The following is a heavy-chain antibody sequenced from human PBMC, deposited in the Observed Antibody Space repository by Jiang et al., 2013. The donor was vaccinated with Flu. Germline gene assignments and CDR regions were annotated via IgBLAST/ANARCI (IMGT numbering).Heavy chain of an antibody. CDR3: AKDLVDTAMVGYISYGMDV. J-gene: IGHJ6*02. D-gene: IGHD5-18*01. CDR1: DSPLMIMP. V-gene: IGHV3-43D*03. CDR2: ISWDGGST. Sequence: VEVWGRSVVRGLGVPSRLSSCSRLDSPLMIMPCTGSVKLRGRGLEWVSLISWDGGSTYYADSVKGRFTISRDNSKNSLYLQMNSLRAEDTALYYCAKDLVDTAMVGYISYGMDVWGQGTTVTVSS.